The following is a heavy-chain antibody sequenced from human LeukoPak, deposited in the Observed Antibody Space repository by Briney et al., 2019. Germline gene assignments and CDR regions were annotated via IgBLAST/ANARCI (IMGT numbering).Heavy chain of an antibody. Sequence: GGSLRLSCAASGFTFSIYAMSWVRQAPGKGLEWVSAISGSDYSTCYADSVKGRFTISRDNSKNTLYLQMNSLRAEDTAIYYCAKVASVAFDYWGQGTLVTVSS. J-gene: IGHJ4*02. CDR3: AKVASVAFDY. V-gene: IGHV3-23*01. D-gene: IGHD2-15*01. CDR2: ISGSDYST. CDR1: GFTFSIYA.